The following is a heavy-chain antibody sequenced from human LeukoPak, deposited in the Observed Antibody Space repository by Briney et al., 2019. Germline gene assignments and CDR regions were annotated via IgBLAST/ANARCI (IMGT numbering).Heavy chain of an antibody. J-gene: IGHJ4*02. Sequence: GGSLRLSCAASGFTFDDYGMSWVRQAPGKGREWVSGVNWNGGSTSYADSVEGRFTISRDNAKNSLYLQMNSLRAEDTALYYCVPHRGGSFGGQGTLVSVSS. V-gene: IGHV3-20*04. CDR1: GFTFDDYG. CDR3: VPHRGGSF. D-gene: IGHD2-15*01. CDR2: VNWNGGST.